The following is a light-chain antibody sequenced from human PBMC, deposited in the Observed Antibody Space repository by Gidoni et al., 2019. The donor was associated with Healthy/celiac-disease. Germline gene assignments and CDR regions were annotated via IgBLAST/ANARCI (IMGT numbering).Light chain of an antibody. CDR3: QQYYSTPWT. Sequence: DIVMTQSPDSLTVSLGERATINCKSSQSVLYSSTNKNYLAWYQQKPGQPPKLLIYWASTREAGVPDRFSCSGSGTDVTLTISSLQAEYVAVYYCQQYYSTPWTFGQGTKVEIK. V-gene: IGKV4-1*01. CDR2: WAS. CDR1: QSVLYSSTNKNY. J-gene: IGKJ1*01.